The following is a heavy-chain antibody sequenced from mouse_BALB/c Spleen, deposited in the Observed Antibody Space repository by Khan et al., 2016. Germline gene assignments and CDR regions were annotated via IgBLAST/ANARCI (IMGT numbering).Heavy chain of an antibody. D-gene: IGHD3-1*01. V-gene: IGHV3-8*02. CDR3: TLGSSSYHYYAMDY. Sequence: VQLKESGPSLVKPSQTLSLTCSVTGDSITSGYWNWIRKFPGNKLEYMGYISYSGSTYYNPSLKSRISITRDTSKNQYYLQLNSVTTEDTATYYCTLGSSSYHYYAMDYWGQGTSVTISA. CDR1: GDSITSGY. J-gene: IGHJ4*01. CDR2: ISYSGST.